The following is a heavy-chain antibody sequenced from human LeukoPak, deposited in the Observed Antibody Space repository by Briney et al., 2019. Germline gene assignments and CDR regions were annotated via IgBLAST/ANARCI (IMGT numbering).Heavy chain of an antibody. J-gene: IGHJ4*02. Sequence: GGSLRLSCAASGFTFSSYSMNWVRQAPGKGLEWVSYIRSSSRTIYYADSVKGRFTISRDNAKNSLYLQMNSLRAEDTALYYCAKGYCSSTSCYKDYWGQGTLVTVSS. CDR2: IRSSSRTI. V-gene: IGHV3-48*01. D-gene: IGHD2-2*02. CDR1: GFTFSSYS. CDR3: AKGYCSSTSCYKDY.